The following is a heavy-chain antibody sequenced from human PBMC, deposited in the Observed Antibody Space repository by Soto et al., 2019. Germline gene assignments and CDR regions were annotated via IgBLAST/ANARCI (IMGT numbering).Heavy chain of an antibody. V-gene: IGHV3-23*01. J-gene: IGHJ5*02. CDR1: GFTFSSYA. CDR2: ISGSGGST. CDR3: AKDPTPAAMPAGRAYNWFDP. Sequence: EVQLLESGGGLVQPGGSLRLSCAASGFTFSSYAMSWVRQAPGKGLEWVSAISGSGGSTYYADSVKGRFTISRDNSKNTPYLQMNSLRAEDTAVYYCAKDPTPAAMPAGRAYNWFDPWGQGTLVTVSS. D-gene: IGHD2-2*01.